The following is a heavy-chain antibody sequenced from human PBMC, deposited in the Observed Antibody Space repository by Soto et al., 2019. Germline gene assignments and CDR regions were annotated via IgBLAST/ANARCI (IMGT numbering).Heavy chain of an antibody. CDR2: IYYSGST. Sequence: SETLSLTCTVSGGSISSYYWSWIRQPPGKGLEWIGYIYYSGSTNYNPSLKSRVTISVDTSKNQFSLKLSSVTAADTAVYYCARERNYYGSGSYPDYWGRGTLVTVSS. D-gene: IGHD3-10*01. V-gene: IGHV4-59*01. J-gene: IGHJ4*02. CDR1: GGSISSYY. CDR3: ARERNYYGSGSYPDY.